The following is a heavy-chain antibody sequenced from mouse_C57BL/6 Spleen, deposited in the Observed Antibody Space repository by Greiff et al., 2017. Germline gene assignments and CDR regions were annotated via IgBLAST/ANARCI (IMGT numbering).Heavy chain of an antibody. D-gene: IGHD1-1*01. V-gene: IGHV1-19*01. CDR1: GYTFTDYY. CDR3: ARVTTVVRAMDY. J-gene: IGHJ4*01. CDR2: INPYNGGT. Sequence: VQLKESGPVLVKPGASVKMSCKASGYTFTDYYMNWVKQSHGKSLEWIGVINPYNGGTSYNQKFKGKATLTVDKSSSTAYMELNSLTSEDSAVYYCARVTTVVRAMDYWGQGTSGTVSS.